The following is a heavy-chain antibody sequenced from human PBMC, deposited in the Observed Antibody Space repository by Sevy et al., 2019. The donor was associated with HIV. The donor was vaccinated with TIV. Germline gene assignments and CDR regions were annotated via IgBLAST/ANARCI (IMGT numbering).Heavy chain of an antibody. CDR3: WGGGDSGYFDY. CDR1: GYTFTDYY. V-gene: IGHV1-2*02. CDR2: ISPNSGGT. Sequence: ASVKVSCKASGYTFTDYYMHWVRQAPGQGLEWMGWISPNSGGTNYAQKFQGRVTMTRDTSISTAYMELRRLRSDDTGGVYLWGGGDSGYFDYWGQGTLVTVSS. J-gene: IGHJ4*02. D-gene: IGHD1-26*01.